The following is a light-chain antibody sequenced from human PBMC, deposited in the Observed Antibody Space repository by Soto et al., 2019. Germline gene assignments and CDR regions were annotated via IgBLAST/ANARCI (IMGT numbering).Light chain of an antibody. CDR2: GAS. CDR1: QSVRSN. V-gene: IGKV3-15*01. J-gene: IGKJ4*01. CDR3: QHYHNWPPL. Sequence: IVMTQSPATLSVSPGEGATLSCRASQSVRSNLAWYQQKPGQAPRLLISGASTRATGIPARFSGSGSGTEFTLTISSLQSEDFAIYYCQHYHNWPPLFGGGTKVEIK.